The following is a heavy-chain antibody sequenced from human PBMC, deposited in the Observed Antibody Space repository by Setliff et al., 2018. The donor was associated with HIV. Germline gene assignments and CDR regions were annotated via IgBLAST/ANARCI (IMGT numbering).Heavy chain of an antibody. Sequence: GESLKISCAASGFTFSDFYMSWIRQAPGKGLEWVSYISSSGSTIYYADPVKGRFTISRDNAKHSLYLQMNSLRAEDTAVYYCAGSRWDYFGVVFHYWGQGTLVTVSS. CDR2: ISSSGSTI. J-gene: IGHJ4*02. V-gene: IGHV3-11*01. D-gene: IGHD3-3*01. CDR1: GFTFSDFY. CDR3: AGSRWDYFGVVFHY.